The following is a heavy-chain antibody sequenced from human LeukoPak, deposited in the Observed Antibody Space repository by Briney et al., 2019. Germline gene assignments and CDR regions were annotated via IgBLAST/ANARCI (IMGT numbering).Heavy chain of an antibody. CDR3: ARQTGSGLFILP. CDR1: GVSISSSNSY. D-gene: IGHD3/OR15-3a*01. V-gene: IGHV4-39*01. J-gene: IGHJ4*02. Sequence: SETLSLTCTVSGVSISSSNSYWGWIRQPPGKGLEWIGSICYSGNTYYNASLKSRVTISIDTSKNQFSLKLTSVTAADTAVYYCARQTGSGLFILPGGQGTLVTVSS. CDR2: ICYSGNT.